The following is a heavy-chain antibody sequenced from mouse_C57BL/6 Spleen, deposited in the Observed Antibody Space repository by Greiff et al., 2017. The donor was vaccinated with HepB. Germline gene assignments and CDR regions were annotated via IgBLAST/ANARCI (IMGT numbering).Heavy chain of an antibody. CDR3: ARFYYYGSSFDY. Sequence: LEESGAELARPGASVKLSCKASGYTFTSYGISWVKQRTGQGLEWIGEIYPRSGNTYYNEKFKGKATLTADKSSSTAYMELRSLTSEDSAVYFCARFYYYGSSFDYWGQGTTLTVSS. J-gene: IGHJ2*01. V-gene: IGHV1-81*01. D-gene: IGHD1-1*01. CDR1: GYTFTSYG. CDR2: IYPRSGNT.